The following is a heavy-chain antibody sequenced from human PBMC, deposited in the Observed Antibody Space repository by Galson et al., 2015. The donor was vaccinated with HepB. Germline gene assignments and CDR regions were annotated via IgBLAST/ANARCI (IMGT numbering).Heavy chain of an antibody. J-gene: IGHJ3*02. D-gene: IGHD5-24*01. CDR1: GGTFSSYA. CDR2: IIPIFGIA. CDR3: AKQATITDAFDI. V-gene: IGHV1-69*10. Sequence: SVKVSCKASGGTFSSYAISWVRQAPGQGLEWMGGIIPIFGIANFAQKFQGRVTITADKSTSTAYMELSSLRSEDTAVYYCAKQATITDAFDIWGQGTIVTVSS.